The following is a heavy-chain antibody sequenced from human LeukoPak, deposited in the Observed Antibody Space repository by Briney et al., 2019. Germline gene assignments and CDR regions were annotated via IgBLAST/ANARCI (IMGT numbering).Heavy chain of an antibody. CDR2: IYYSGST. Sequence: PSETLSLTCTVSGGSISSGGYYWSWIRQHPGKGLEWIGYIYYSGSTYYNPSLKSRVTISVDTSKNQFSLTVSSVTAADTAVYYCARHGGSYSFDYWGQGTLVTVSS. D-gene: IGHD1-26*01. J-gene: IGHJ4*02. CDR1: GGSISSGGYY. V-gene: IGHV4-31*03. CDR3: ARHGGSYSFDY.